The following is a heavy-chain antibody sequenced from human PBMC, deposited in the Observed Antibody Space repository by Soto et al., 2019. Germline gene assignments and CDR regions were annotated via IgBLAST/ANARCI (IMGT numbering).Heavy chain of an antibody. D-gene: IGHD4-17*01. CDR1: GYTFTSYG. CDR2: ISAYNGNT. V-gene: IGHV1-18*04. Sequence: GDSVKVSCKASGYTFTSYGISWVRQAPGQGLEWMGWISAYNGNTNYAQKLQGRVTMTTDTSTSTAYMELRSLRSDDTAVYYCARGGPDYGDYRTLLVYNWFDPWGQGTLVTVSS. J-gene: IGHJ5*02. CDR3: ARGGPDYGDYRTLLVYNWFDP.